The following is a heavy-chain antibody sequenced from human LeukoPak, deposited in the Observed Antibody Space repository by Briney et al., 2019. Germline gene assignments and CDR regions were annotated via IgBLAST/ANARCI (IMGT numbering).Heavy chain of an antibody. J-gene: IGHJ4*02. CDR1: GGSISSYY. CDR3: ARAEWLSHPIDY. Sequence: SETLSLTCTVSGGSISSYYWSWIRQPPGQGLQWIGYIYYSGSTNYNPSLKSRVTISVDTSKNQFSLKLSSVTAADTAVYYCARAEWLSHPIDYWGQGTLVTVSS. D-gene: IGHD3-3*01. CDR2: IYYSGST. V-gene: IGHV4-59*01.